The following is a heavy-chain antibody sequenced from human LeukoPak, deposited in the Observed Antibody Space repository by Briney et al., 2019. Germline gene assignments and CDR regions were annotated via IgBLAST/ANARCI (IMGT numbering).Heavy chain of an antibody. Sequence: SETLSLTCTVSGGSISSCYWSWIRQPAGKGLEWIGRIYTSGSTNYNPSLKSRVTMSVDTSKNQFSLKLSSVTAADTAVYYCAREGLWPSAYFDYWGQGTLVTVSS. CDR3: AREGLWPSAYFDY. CDR2: IYTSGST. CDR1: GGSISSCY. V-gene: IGHV4-4*07. D-gene: IGHD5-18*01. J-gene: IGHJ4*02.